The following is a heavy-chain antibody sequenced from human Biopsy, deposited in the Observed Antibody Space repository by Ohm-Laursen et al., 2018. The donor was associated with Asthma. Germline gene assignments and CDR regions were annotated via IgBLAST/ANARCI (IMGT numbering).Heavy chain of an antibody. J-gene: IGHJ6*02. CDR3: ARDKPSHIDYYYGMDV. V-gene: IGHV3-30-3*01. CDR1: GFTFSSYA. Sequence: SLRLSCSASGFTFSSYAMHWVRQAPGKGLEWVAVISYDGSNIYYADSVKGRFTISRDNSKNTLYLQMNSLRAEDTAVYYCARDKPSHIDYYYGMDVWGQGTTVTVSS. CDR2: ISYDGSNI.